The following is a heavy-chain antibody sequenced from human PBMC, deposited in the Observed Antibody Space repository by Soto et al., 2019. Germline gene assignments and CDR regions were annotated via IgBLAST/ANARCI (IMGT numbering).Heavy chain of an antibody. Sequence: EASVKVSCKASGYTLTTYYIHWVRQAPGQGLEWMGIIDPSGRTTNYAQKFQDRVTMTRGTSTNTVYMQLSGLRFEDTAMYYCATNVGSTVGPDFDYWGQGTLVTVSS. CDR3: ATNVGSTVGPDFDY. D-gene: IGHD1-26*01. CDR2: IDPSGRTT. J-gene: IGHJ4*02. V-gene: IGHV1-46*01. CDR1: GYTLTTYY.